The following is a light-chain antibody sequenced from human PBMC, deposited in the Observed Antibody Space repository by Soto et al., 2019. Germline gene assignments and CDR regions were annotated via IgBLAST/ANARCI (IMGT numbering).Light chain of an antibody. CDR2: DVS. V-gene: IGLV2-11*01. CDR3: CSYAGSYTYV. CDR1: SSDDGGYNY. J-gene: IGLJ1*01. Sequence: QPVLTQPRSVSGSPGQSVTISCTGTSSDDGGYNYVSWYQQHPGKAPKLMIYDVSKRPSGVPDRFSGSKSGNTASLTISGLQAEDEADYYCCSYAGSYTYVFGTGTKVTVL.